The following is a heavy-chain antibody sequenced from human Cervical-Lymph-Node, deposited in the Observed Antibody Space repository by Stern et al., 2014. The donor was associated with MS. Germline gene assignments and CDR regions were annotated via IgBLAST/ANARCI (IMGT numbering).Heavy chain of an antibody. CDR3: ARDNAAVGKGLDV. Sequence: VQLVESGGGLIQPGGSLRLSCAASGLIVSKNYMTWVRQAPGQGLEWVSHSYTGGIIDDADSVKGRFTISRDTSKNTLYLQMNSLRAEDTAVYFCARDNAAVGKGLDVWGQGTTVTVSS. CDR2: SYTGGII. J-gene: IGHJ6*02. V-gene: IGHV3-53*01. CDR1: GLIVSKNY. D-gene: IGHD6-13*01.